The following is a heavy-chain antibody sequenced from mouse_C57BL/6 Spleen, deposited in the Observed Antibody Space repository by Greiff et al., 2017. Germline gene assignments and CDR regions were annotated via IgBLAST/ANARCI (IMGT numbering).Heavy chain of an antibody. CDR3: ARGAYDYDGEVFDY. Sequence: EVHLVESGGGLVKPGGSLKLSCAASGFTFSSYAMSWVRQTPEKRLEWVATISDGGSYTYYPDNVKGRFTISRDNAKNNLYLQMSHLKSEDTAMYYCARGAYDYDGEVFDYWGQGTTLTVSS. D-gene: IGHD2-4*01. CDR2: ISDGGSYT. V-gene: IGHV5-4*01. J-gene: IGHJ2*01. CDR1: GFTFSSYA.